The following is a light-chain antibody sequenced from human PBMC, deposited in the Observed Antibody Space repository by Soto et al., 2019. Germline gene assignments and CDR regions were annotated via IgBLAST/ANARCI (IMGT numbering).Light chain of an antibody. V-gene: IGLV2-8*01. CDR2: EVS. J-gene: IGLJ7*01. CDR1: SSDIGAYIY. CDR3: SSYAGSNNFV. Sequence: QSGLTQPPSASGSPGQSVTISCTGTSSDIGAYIYVSWYQQHPGKAPKLMISEVSRRPSGVPERFSGSKSGNTASLTVSGLQADDEAHYYCSSYAGSNNFVFGTGTQLTVL.